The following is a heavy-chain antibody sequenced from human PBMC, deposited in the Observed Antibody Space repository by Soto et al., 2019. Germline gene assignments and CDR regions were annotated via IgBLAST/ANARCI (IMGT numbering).Heavy chain of an antibody. D-gene: IGHD6-6*01. V-gene: IGHV3-30-3*01. CDR2: ISYDGSNK. J-gene: IGHJ3*02. CDR3: AREGSIAARPGAFDI. CDR1: GFTFSSYA. Sequence: ESGGGVVQPGRSLRLSCAASGFTFSSYAMHWVRQAPGKGLEWVAVISYDGSNKYYADSVKGRFTISRDNSKNTLYLQMNSLRAEDTAVYYCAREGSIAARPGAFDIWGQGTMVTVSS.